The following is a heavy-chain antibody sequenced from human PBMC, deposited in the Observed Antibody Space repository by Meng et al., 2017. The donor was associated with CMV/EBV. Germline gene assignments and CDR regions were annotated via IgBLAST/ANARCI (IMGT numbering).Heavy chain of an antibody. CDR2: IYPGDSDT. Sequence: KVSCKGSGHSFTSYWIGWVRQMPGKGLEWMGIIYPGDSDTRYSPSFQGQVTISADKSISTAYLQWSSLKASDTAMYYCASQGLNDYYDAGMGAFDIWGQGTMVTVSS. V-gene: IGHV5-51*01. CDR3: ASQGLNDYYDAGMGAFDI. J-gene: IGHJ3*02. D-gene: IGHD3-10*01. CDR1: GHSFTSYW.